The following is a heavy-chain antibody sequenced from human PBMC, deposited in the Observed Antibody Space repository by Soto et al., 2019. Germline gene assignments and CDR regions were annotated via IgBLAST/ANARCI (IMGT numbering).Heavy chain of an antibody. Sequence: PSETLSLTCSFSGDSSSTSTYSWSWIRQPPGKALEWVGFIYHSGVTSYNPCLKSRVSISLDMSNSQCTLNLRSVTAADTAVYYCAGMPYTSGLRFDPWGPGTLVTVSS. V-gene: IGHV4-30-2*01. CDR1: GDSSSTSTYS. CDR3: AGMPYTSGLRFDP. J-gene: IGHJ5*02. D-gene: IGHD6-19*01. CDR2: IYHSGVT.